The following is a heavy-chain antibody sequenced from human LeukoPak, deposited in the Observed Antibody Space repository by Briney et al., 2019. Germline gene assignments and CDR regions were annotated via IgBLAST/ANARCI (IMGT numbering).Heavy chain of an antibody. D-gene: IGHD1-26*01. Sequence: PSETLSLTCTVSGGSISSYYWSWIRQPPGKGLEWIGYIYYSGSTNYNPSLKSRVTISVDTSKHQFPLKLSSVTAADTAVYYCARGKWEPYTPLDYWGQGTLVTVSS. CDR2: IYYSGST. V-gene: IGHV4-59*01. CDR1: GGSISSYY. CDR3: ARGKWEPYTPLDY. J-gene: IGHJ4*02.